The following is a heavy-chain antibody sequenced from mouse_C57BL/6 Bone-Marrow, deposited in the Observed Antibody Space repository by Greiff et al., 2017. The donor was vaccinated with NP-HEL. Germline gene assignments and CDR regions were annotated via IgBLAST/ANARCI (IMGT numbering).Heavy chain of an antibody. Sequence: VQLKQSGAELVRPGASVKLSCTASGFNIKDDYMHWVKQRPEQGLEWIGWIDPENGDTEYASKFQGKATITADTSSNTAYLQLSSLTSEDTAVYYCTTSLLLRFDYWGQGTTLTVSS. CDR3: TTSLLLRFDY. CDR1: GFNIKDDY. D-gene: IGHD1-1*01. CDR2: IDPENGDT. V-gene: IGHV14-4*01. J-gene: IGHJ2*01.